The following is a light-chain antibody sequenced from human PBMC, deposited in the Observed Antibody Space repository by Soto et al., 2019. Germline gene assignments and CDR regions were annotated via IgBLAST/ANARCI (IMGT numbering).Light chain of an antibody. V-gene: IGLV2-14*01. Sequence: QSALTQPASVSASPGQSIPISCTGTSSDVGTYDDVSWYRQHPGKAPRLLIYEVTNRPSGVSNRFSGSKSGDTASLTISGLQAEDEGDYYCSSYTIGSTYVFGSGTKVTVL. CDR1: SSDVGTYDD. CDR3: SSYTIGSTYV. CDR2: EVT. J-gene: IGLJ1*01.